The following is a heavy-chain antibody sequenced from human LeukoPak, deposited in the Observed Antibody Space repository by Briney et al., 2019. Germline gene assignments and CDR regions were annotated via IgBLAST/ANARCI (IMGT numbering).Heavy chain of an antibody. V-gene: IGHV3-15*01. D-gene: IGHD1-7*01. J-gene: IGHJ5*02. Sequence: GGSLRLSCAASGFTFSSFPMSWVRQAPGKGLEWVGRIKSKTDGGTTDYAAPVKGRFTISRDDSKNTLYLQMNSLKTEDTAVYYCTTVSWDWNSNWFDPWGQGTLVTVSS. CDR3: TTVSWDWNSNWFDP. CDR2: IKSKTDGGTT. CDR1: GFTFSSFP.